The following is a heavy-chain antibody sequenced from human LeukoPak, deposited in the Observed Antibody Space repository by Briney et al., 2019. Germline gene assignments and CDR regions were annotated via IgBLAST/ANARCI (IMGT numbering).Heavy chain of an antibody. CDR2: ISSSSSYI. V-gene: IGHV3-21*01. D-gene: IGHD3-22*01. Sequence: GGSLRLSCAASGFTFSSYSMNWVRQAPGKGLEWVSSISSSSSYIYYADSVKGRFTISRDNAKNSLYLQMNSLRAEDTAVYYCAREQAYFYDSSGYYEEVGYFDYWGQGTLVTVSS. CDR3: AREQAYFYDSSGYYEEVGYFDY. CDR1: GFTFSSYS. J-gene: IGHJ4*02.